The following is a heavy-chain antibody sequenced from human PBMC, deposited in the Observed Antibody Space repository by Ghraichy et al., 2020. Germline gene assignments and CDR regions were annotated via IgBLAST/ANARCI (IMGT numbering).Heavy chain of an antibody. Sequence: GGSLRLSCAASGFTFSSYGMHWVRQAPGKGLEWVAFIRYDGSNKYYADSVKGRFTISRDNSKNTLYLQMNSLRAEDTAVYYCAKGLIAAAGKTNAVYWGQGTLVTVSS. CDR2: IRYDGSNK. J-gene: IGHJ4*02. CDR1: GFTFSSYG. D-gene: IGHD6-13*01. V-gene: IGHV3-30*02. CDR3: AKGLIAAAGKTNAVY.